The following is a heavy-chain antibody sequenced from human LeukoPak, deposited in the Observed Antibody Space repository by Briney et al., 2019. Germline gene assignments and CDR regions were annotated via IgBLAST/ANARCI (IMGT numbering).Heavy chain of an antibody. V-gene: IGHV3-23*01. CDR2: ISGSGGST. Sequence: PGGSLRLSCAASGFTFSNKAMSWVRQAPGKELEWVSTISGSGGSTYYADSVRGRFTISRDNSKNTLYLQMNSLRAEDTAVYYCARNNGMDVWGQGTTVIVSS. CDR3: ARNNGMDV. J-gene: IGHJ6*02. CDR1: GFTFSNKA.